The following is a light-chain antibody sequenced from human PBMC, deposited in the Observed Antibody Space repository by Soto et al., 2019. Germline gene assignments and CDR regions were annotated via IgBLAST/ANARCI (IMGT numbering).Light chain of an antibody. Sequence: DVVMTQSPLFLPVTLGQPASISCRSSQGLVSSDGITYLDWFHQMPGQSPRRLISKVSNRDSGVPDRFIGSGSGTDFTLKISRVAAEDVGLYYGMQGTQWPRTFGQGTKVEIK. CDR1: QGLVSSDGITY. V-gene: IGKV2-30*01. CDR2: KVS. J-gene: IGKJ1*01. CDR3: MQGTQWPRT.